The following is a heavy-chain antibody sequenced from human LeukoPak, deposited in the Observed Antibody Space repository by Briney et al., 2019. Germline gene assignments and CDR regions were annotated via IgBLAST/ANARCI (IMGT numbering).Heavy chain of an antibody. Sequence: PSETLSLTCAVYGGSFSGYYWSWIRQPQGKGLEWIGEINHSGSTNYNPSLKSRVTISVDTSKNQFSLKLSSVTAADTAVYYCASAVTMVRGVINYFDYWGQGTLGTVSS. CDR3: ASAVTMVRGVINYFDY. D-gene: IGHD3-10*01. CDR1: GGSFSGYY. CDR2: INHSGST. J-gene: IGHJ4*02. V-gene: IGHV4-34*01.